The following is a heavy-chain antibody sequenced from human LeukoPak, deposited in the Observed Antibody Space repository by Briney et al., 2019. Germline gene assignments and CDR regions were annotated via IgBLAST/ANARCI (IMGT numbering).Heavy chain of an antibody. CDR3: ARDFYYGSAYYYYYMDV. CDR1: GFTFSSYR. Sequence: GGSLRLSCAASGFTFSSYRMSWVRQAPGKGLEWVANIKQDGSEKYYVDSVKGRFTISRDNAKNSLYLQMNSLRAEDTAVYYCARDFYYGSAYYYYYMDVWGKGTTVTISS. J-gene: IGHJ6*03. V-gene: IGHV3-7*01. CDR2: IKQDGSEK. D-gene: IGHD3-10*01.